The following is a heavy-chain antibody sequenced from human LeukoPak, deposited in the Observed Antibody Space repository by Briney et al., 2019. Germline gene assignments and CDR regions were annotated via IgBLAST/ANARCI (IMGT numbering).Heavy chain of an antibody. CDR1: GYTFTSYD. CDR3: ARNDFWSHAMWYNWFDP. Sequence: ASVKVSCKASGYTFTSYDFNWVRQAPGQGLEWMGWISAYNGNTNYAQKLQGRVTMTTDTSTSTAYMELRSLRSDDTAVYYCARNDFWSHAMWYNWFDPWGQGTLVTVSS. CDR2: ISAYNGNT. D-gene: IGHD3-3*01. V-gene: IGHV1-18*01. J-gene: IGHJ5*02.